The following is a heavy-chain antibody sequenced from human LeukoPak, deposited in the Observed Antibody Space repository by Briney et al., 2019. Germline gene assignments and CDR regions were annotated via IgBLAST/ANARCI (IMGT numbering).Heavy chain of an antibody. Sequence: PSETLSLTCAVYGGSFSGYYWSWIRQPPGKGLEWIGEISHSGSTNYNPSLKSRVTISIDTSKNQFSLKLSSVTAADTAVYYCARAGYCSSTSCSHRGYYYGMDVWGQGTTVTVS. D-gene: IGHD2-2*01. J-gene: IGHJ6*02. CDR1: GGSFSGYY. CDR3: ARAGYCSSTSCSHRGYYYGMDV. CDR2: ISHSGST. V-gene: IGHV4-34*01.